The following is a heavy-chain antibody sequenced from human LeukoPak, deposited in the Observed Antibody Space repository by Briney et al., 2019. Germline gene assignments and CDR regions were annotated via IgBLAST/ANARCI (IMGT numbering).Heavy chain of an antibody. CDR2: ISYDGSNK. Sequence: GGSLRLSCAASGFTFSSYGMHWVRQAPGKGLEWVAVISYDGSNKYYADSVKGRFTISRDNSKNTLYLQMNSLRAEDTAVYYCAKDGGSLRGYYFDYWGQGTLVTVSS. V-gene: IGHV3-30*18. D-gene: IGHD3-16*01. J-gene: IGHJ4*02. CDR1: GFTFSSYG. CDR3: AKDGGSLRGYYFDY.